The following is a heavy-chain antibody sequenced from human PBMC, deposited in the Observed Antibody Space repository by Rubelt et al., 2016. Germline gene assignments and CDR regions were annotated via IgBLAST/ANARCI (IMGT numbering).Heavy chain of an antibody. CDR2: IRSSGRTI. Sequence: EVQLLESGGDLVQPGGSLTLSCAASGFTFGAYEVNWVRQAPGKGLEWISYIRSSGRTIFFADSVKGRLTISRDNAKNSLYLQMDSLRAEDTAIYFCARDLLTVVIPGFWGQGTLVTVSA. V-gene: IGHV3-48*03. CDR1: GFTFGAYE. D-gene: IGHD4-23*01. J-gene: IGHJ4*02. CDR3: ARDLLTVVIPGF.